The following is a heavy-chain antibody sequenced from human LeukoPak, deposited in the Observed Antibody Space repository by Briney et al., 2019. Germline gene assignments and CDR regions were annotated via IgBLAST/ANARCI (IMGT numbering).Heavy chain of an antibody. J-gene: IGHJ4*02. CDR3: ARATSSYCSGGSCWGYFDY. CDR1: GVSITSNY. D-gene: IGHD2-15*01. V-gene: IGHV4-59*01. CDR2: MYHSGKT. Sequence: SETLSLTCTVSGVSITSNYWSWIRQSPGKGLEWIGYMYHSGKTNYNPSLKSRVTISIDTSTNQLSLKLTSVTVADTAVYYCARATSSYCSGGSCWGYFDYWGQGTLVTVSS.